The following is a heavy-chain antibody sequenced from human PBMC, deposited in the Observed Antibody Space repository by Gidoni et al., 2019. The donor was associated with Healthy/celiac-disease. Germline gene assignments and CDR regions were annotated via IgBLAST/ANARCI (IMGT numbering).Heavy chain of an antibody. CDR2: ISSSSSYI. D-gene: IGHD3-3*01. CDR1: GFTFSSYS. V-gene: IGHV3-21*01. J-gene: IGHJ4*02. Sequence: EVQLVESGGGLVEPGGSLGLSCAASGFTFSSYSMNWVRQAPGKGQEWVSSISSSSSYIYYADQVKGRFTISRDNAKTSLYLQMNILRAEDTAVYYCATVTFFGVDAKDYWGQGTLVTVSP. CDR3: ATVTFFGVDAKDY.